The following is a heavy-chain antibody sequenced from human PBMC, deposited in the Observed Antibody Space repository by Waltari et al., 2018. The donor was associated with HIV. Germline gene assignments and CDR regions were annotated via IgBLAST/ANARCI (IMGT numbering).Heavy chain of an antibody. Sequence: QVQLQQWGAGLLKPPATLSLTCAVYGGSFSGYYWSGTGPPPGKGLEWSGEINHSGSTNYNPSLKSRVTISVDTSKNQFSLKLSSVTAADTAVYYCARGDRITMIVITSYYGMDVWGQGTTVTVSS. V-gene: IGHV4-34*01. CDR1: GGSFSGYY. J-gene: IGHJ6*02. CDR2: INHSGST. D-gene: IGHD3-22*01. CDR3: ARGDRITMIVITSYYGMDV.